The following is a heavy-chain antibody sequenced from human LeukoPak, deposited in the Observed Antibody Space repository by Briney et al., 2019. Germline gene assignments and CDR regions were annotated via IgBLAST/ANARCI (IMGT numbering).Heavy chain of an antibody. D-gene: IGHD3-22*01. J-gene: IGHJ3*02. CDR3: AKDIRMIAAQDAFDI. CDR1: GLTFDDYA. CDR2: ISWNSGSI. Sequence: GGSLRLSRAASGLTFDDYAMHWVRQAPGKGLEWVSGISWNSGSIGYADSVKGRFTISRDNAKNSLYLQMNSLRAEDTALYYCAKDIRMIAAQDAFDIWGQGTMVTVSS. V-gene: IGHV3-9*01.